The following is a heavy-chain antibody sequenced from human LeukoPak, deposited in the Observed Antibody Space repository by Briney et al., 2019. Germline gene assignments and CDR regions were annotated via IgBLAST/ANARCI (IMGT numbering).Heavy chain of an antibody. V-gene: IGHV1-69*13. Sequence: SVKVSCKASGGTFSSYVISWVRQAPGQGLEWMGGIIPIFGTANYAQKFQGRVTITADESTSTAYMDLRSLRAEDTALYYCARESHDWARDYWGQGTLVTVSS. J-gene: IGHJ4*02. CDR3: ARESHDWARDY. D-gene: IGHD3-9*01. CDR1: GGTFSSYV. CDR2: IIPIFGTA.